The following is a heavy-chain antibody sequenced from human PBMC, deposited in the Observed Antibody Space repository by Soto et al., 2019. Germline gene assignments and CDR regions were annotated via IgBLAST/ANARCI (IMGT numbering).Heavy chain of an antibody. J-gene: IGHJ5*02. CDR3: AREGLVTTSWFDP. D-gene: IGHD4-17*01. CDR2: ISSSSSYI. Sequence: GGSLRLSCAASGFTFSSYSMNWVRQAPGKGLEWVSSISSSSSYIYYADSVKGRFTISRDNAKNSLYLQMNSLRAEDTAVYYCAREGLVTTSWFDPWGQGTLVTVSS. V-gene: IGHV3-21*01. CDR1: GFTFSSYS.